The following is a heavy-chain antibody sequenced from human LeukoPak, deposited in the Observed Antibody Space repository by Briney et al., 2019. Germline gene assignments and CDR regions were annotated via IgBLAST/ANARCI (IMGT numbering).Heavy chain of an antibody. CDR1: GGSISSSSYY. J-gene: IGHJ4*02. CDR3: ARDPWLGPLY. V-gene: IGHV4-39*07. CDR2: IYHSGST. D-gene: IGHD6-19*01. Sequence: SETLSLTCTVSGGSISSSSYYWGWIRQPPGKGLEWIGSIYHSGSTYYNPSLKSRVTISVDTSKNQFSLKLSSVTAADTAVYYCARDPWLGPLYWGQGTLVTVSS.